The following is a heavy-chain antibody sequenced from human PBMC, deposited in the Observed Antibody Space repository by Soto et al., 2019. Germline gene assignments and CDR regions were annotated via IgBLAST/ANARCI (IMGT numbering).Heavy chain of an antibody. Sequence: GGSLRLSCAASGFTFSDYAMNWVRQAPGKGLEWVSFISGSRGNSTYYADSVKGRFTVSRDNSKNTLYLPMHSLRDEDTAVYYCAREGKTAFGDVLGPFDYWGRGILVTVSS. CDR3: AREGKTAFGDVLGPFDY. J-gene: IGHJ4*02. CDR2: ISGSRGNST. CDR1: GFTFSDYA. V-gene: IGHV3-23*01. D-gene: IGHD3-3*01.